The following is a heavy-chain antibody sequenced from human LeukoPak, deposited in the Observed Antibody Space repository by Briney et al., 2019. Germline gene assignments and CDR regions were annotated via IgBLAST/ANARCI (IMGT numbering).Heavy chain of an antibody. J-gene: IGHJ5*02. CDR2: IYYSGST. Sequence: SEALSLACTVSGGSISSYYWSWIRQPPGKGLEWIGYIYYSGSTNYNPSLKSRVTISVDTSKNQFSLKLSSVTAADTAVYYCARGGYYGSGNDFRFDPWGQGTLVTVSS. CDR1: GGSISSYY. D-gene: IGHD3-10*01. CDR3: ARGGYYGSGNDFRFDP. V-gene: IGHV4-59*01.